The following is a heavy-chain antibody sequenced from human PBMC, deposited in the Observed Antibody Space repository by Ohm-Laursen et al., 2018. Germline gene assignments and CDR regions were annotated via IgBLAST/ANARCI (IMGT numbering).Heavy chain of an antibody. J-gene: IGHJ4*02. CDR3: AKDRASYTSIDY. D-gene: IGHD2-2*02. CDR1: GFTFSSYA. CDR2: ITGSGRST. V-gene: IGHV3-23*01. Sequence: SLRLSCAASGFTFSSYAMSWVRQTPKKGLEWVSTITGSGRSTYYANSVKGRFTISRDTSKNTLYLQMNSLRAEDTAVYFCAKDRASYTSIDYWGQGTLVTVPS.